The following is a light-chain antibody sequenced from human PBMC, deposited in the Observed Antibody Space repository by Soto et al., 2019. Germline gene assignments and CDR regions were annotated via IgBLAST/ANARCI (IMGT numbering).Light chain of an antibody. V-gene: IGLV2-8*01. CDR3: SSYAGSNTYV. CDR2: EVF. Sequence: QSALTQPPSASGSPGQSVTISCTGTSIDVGNYNYVSWYQQHPGKAPKLLIYEVFKRPSGVPDRFSGSKSGNTASLTVSGLQAEDEADYYCSSYAGSNTYVFGPGPKVTVL. J-gene: IGLJ1*01. CDR1: SIDVGNYNY.